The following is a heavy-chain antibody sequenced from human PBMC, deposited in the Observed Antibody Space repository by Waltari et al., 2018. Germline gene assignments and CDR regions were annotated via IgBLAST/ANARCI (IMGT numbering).Heavy chain of an antibody. V-gene: IGHV4-59*01. J-gene: IGHJ3*02. CDR3: ARDALARGSGSYFCAFDI. Sequence: QVQLQESGPGLVKPSETLSLTCTVSGGSISSYYWSWIRQPPGKGLEWVGYIYYSGSTNYNPSLKSRVTISVDTSKNQFSLKLSSVTAADTAVYYCARDALARGSGSYFCAFDIWGQGTMVTVSS. CDR1: GGSISSYY. CDR2: IYYSGST. D-gene: IGHD3-10*01.